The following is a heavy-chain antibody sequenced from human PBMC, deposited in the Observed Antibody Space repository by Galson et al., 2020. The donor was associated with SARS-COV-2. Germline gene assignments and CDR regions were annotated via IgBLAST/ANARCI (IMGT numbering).Heavy chain of an antibody. CDR3: AAGPVAGTGE. D-gene: IGHD6-19*01. CDR2: IHSGGRT. J-gene: IGHJ4*02. V-gene: IGHV4-61*02. Sequence: SETLSLICAVSGGSISGTDHYWSWIRQPAGKGLEWIGRIHSGGRTNYNPSLKSRVAISVDTSKNQFSLRLTSVTAADTAVYFCAAGPVAGTGEWGQGTLVTVSS. CDR1: GGSISGTDHY.